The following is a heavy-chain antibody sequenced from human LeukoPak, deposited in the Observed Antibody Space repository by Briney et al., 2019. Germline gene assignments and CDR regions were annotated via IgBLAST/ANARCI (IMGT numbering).Heavy chain of an antibody. Sequence: GGSLRLSCAASGFTFSSYLMTWVRQSPGKGLEWVSSISSGNTYIYYADSVKGRFTISRDNAKNSLYLQMNSLRAEDTAVYYCARDLDYGGSYFDDWGQGTLVTVSS. CDR2: ISSGNTYI. CDR3: ARDLDYGGSYFDD. D-gene: IGHD4-23*01. J-gene: IGHJ4*02. CDR1: GFTFSSYL. V-gene: IGHV3-21*01.